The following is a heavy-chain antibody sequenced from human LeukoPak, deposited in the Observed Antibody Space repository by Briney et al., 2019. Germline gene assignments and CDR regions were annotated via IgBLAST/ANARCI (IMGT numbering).Heavy chain of an antibody. CDR3: IRSASGNYGLFDF. Sequence: PGGSLRLSCAASGFTFSSYSMNWVRQAPGKGLEWVSSISSSSSYIYYADSVKGRFTISRDNAKNSLYLQMNSLRAEDTGVYYCIRSASGNYGLFDFWGQGTLVTVSS. J-gene: IGHJ4*02. CDR1: GFTFSSYS. D-gene: IGHD1-26*01. V-gene: IGHV3-21*01. CDR2: ISSSSSYI.